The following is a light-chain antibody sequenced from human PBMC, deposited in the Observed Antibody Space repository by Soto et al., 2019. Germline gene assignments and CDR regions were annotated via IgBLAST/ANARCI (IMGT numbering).Light chain of an antibody. CDR3: QQCGSSPKT. Sequence: EIVLTQSPGTLSLSAGERATLSCRASQSVSSSYLAWYQQKPGQAPRLLIYGASSRATGIPDRFSGSGSGTDFTLTISRLEPEDFAVYYCQQCGSSPKTFGQGTKVELK. J-gene: IGKJ1*01. CDR2: GAS. V-gene: IGKV3-20*01. CDR1: QSVSSSY.